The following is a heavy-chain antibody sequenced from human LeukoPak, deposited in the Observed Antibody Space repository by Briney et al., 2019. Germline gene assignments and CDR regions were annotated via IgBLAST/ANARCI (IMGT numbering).Heavy chain of an antibody. CDR3: ARVSLDILTGSYYYYGMDV. V-gene: IGHV1-18*01. D-gene: IGHD3-9*01. CDR2: ISAYNGNT. J-gene: IGHJ6*02. CDR1: GYTFTSYG. Sequence: ASVKVSCKASGYTFTSYGISWVRQAPGQGLEWMGWISAYNGNTNYAQKLQGRVTMTTDTSTSTAHMELRSLRSDDTAVYYCARVSLDILTGSYYYYGMDVWGQGTTVTVSS.